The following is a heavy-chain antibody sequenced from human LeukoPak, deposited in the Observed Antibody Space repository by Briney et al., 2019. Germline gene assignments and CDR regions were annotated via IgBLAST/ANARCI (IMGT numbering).Heavy chain of an antibody. CDR2: ISSSSSYI. CDR3: ARGGGSYSAIYFDY. CDR1: GFTFSSYS. J-gene: IGHJ4*02. Sequence: SGGSLRLSCAASGFTFSSYSMKWVRQAPGKGLEWVSSISSSSSYIYYADSVKGRFTISRDNAKNSLYLQMNSLRAEDTAVYYCARGGGSYSAIYFDYWGQGTLVTVSS. D-gene: IGHD1-26*01. V-gene: IGHV3-21*01.